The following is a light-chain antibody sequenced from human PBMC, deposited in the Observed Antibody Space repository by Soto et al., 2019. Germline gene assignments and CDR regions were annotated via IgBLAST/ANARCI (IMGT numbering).Light chain of an antibody. Sequence: EIVMTQSPATLSASPGERATLSCRASQSLNTNLAWYQQKPGQAPRLLIYGASTRATGVPARFSGSGSGAEFTLTISSLQSEDFAVYYCQQYKSWPPITFGQGTRLESK. CDR1: QSLNTN. V-gene: IGKV3-15*01. CDR2: GAS. CDR3: QQYKSWPPIT. J-gene: IGKJ5*01.